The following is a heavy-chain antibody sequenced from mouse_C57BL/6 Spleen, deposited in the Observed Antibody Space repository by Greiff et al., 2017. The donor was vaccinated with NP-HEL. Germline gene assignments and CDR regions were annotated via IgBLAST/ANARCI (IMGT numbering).Heavy chain of an antibody. CDR2: IDPEDGET. CDR3: ASYDFWGNYYFDY. V-gene: IGHV14-2*01. D-gene: IGHD2-4*01. J-gene: IGHJ2*01. CDR1: GFNIKDYY. Sequence: VQLKQSGAELVKPGASVKLSCTASGFNIKDYYMHWVKQRTEQGLEWIGRIDPEDGETKYAPKFQGKATITADTSSNTAYLQLSSLTSEDTAVYYCASYDFWGNYYFDYWGQGTTLTVSS.